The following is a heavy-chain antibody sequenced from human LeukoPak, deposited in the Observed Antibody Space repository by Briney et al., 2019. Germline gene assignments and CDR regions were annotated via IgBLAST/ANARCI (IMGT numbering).Heavy chain of an antibody. CDR3: ARAPEYDSSGYHFDY. Sequence: GGSLRLSCAASGFTFSSTYMSWVRQAPGKGLEWVSVIYSGGSTYYADSVKGRFTISRDHSKNTLYLHMNSLRAEDTAVYYCARAPEYDSSGYHFDYWGQGTLVTVSS. V-gene: IGHV3-53*01. D-gene: IGHD3-22*01. J-gene: IGHJ4*02. CDR1: GFTFSSTY. CDR2: IYSGGST.